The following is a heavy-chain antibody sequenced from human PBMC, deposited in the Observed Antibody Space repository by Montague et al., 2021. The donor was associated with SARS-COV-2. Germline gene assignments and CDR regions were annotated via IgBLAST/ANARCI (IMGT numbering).Heavy chain of an antibody. Sequence: SETLSLTCTVSGGSFSPYYWSWIRQPPGKGLEWIGDVNHSGSSNYNPSLKSRVTMSVDTSKNQFSLKLKSVPVADTAVYYCARLAYCGGDCFSGWEFFFDSWGQGTLVTVSS. CDR1: GGSFSPYY. J-gene: IGHJ4*02. D-gene: IGHD2-21*02. CDR2: VNHSGSS. CDR3: ARLAYCGGDCFSGWEFFFDS. V-gene: IGHV4-59*12.